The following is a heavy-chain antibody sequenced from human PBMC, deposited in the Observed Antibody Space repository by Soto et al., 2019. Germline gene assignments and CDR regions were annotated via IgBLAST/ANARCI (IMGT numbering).Heavy chain of an antibody. CDR3: ARYYYDSSGYYSPEEPFYYDMDV. J-gene: IGHJ6*02. CDR1: GGTFSSYA. D-gene: IGHD3-22*01. CDR2: IIPIFGTA. V-gene: IGHV1-69*13. Sequence: GASVKVSCKASGGTFSSYAISWVRQAPGQGLEWMGGIIPIFGTANYAQKFQGRVTITADESTSTAYMELSSLRSEDTAVYYCARYYYDSSGYYSPEEPFYYDMDVWGQGTTVTVSS.